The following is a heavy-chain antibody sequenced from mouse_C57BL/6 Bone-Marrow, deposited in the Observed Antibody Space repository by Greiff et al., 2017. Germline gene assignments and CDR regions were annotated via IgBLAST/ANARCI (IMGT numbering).Heavy chain of an antibody. CDR2: IYPGGGYT. V-gene: IGHV1-63*01. CDR3: ARRGGDYFDY. Sequence: QVQLKESGAELVRPGTSVKMSCKASGYTFTNYWIGWAKQRPGHGLEWIGDIYPGGGYTNYNEKFKGKATLTADKSSSTAYMQFSSLTSEDSAIYYCARRGGDYFDYWGQGTTLTVSS. CDR1: GYTFTNYW. J-gene: IGHJ2*01.